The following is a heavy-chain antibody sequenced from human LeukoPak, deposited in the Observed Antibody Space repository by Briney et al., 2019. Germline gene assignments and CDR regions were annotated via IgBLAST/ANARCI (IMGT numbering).Heavy chain of an antibody. J-gene: IGHJ4*02. CDR2: ISGSGGST. CDR3: AKDPLYCSGGSCYDPASYNWNDDY. CDR1: GFTFSSYA. D-gene: IGHD2-15*01. Sequence: GGSLRLSCAASGFTFSSYAMSGVRQAPGKGLEWVSAISGSGGSTYYAGSVKGRFTISRDNSKNTLYLQMNSLRAEDTAVYYCAKDPLYCSGGSCYDPASYNWNDDYWGQGTLVTVSS. V-gene: IGHV3-23*01.